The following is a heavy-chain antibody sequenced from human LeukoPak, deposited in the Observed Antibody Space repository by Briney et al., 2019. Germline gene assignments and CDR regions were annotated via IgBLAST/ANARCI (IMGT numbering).Heavy chain of an antibody. D-gene: IGHD6-13*01. CDR1: GGSISSYD. V-gene: IGHV4-59*08. J-gene: IGHJ4*02. Sequence: SETLSLTCTVSGGSISSYDWSWIRQPPGNGPECIGYLYYSGSTNYNPPLKSRVTISVDTSKNQFSLKLSSVTAADTAVYYCARLKAVPGTGGYFDYWGQGTLVTVSS. CDR2: LYYSGST. CDR3: ARLKAVPGTGGYFDY.